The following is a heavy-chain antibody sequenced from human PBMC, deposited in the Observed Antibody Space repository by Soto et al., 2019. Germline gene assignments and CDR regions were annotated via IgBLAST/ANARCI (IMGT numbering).Heavy chain of an antibody. CDR3: AREAGVEMATITDYYYYGMDV. Sequence: SEPLSLTCAVYGGSFSGYYWSWIRQPPGKGLEWIGEINHSGSTNYNPSLKSRVTISVDTSKNQFSLKLSSVTAADTAVYYCAREAGVEMATITDYYYYGMDVWGQGTTVT. CDR1: GGSFSGYY. CDR2: INHSGST. D-gene: IGHD5-12*01. V-gene: IGHV4-34*01. J-gene: IGHJ6*02.